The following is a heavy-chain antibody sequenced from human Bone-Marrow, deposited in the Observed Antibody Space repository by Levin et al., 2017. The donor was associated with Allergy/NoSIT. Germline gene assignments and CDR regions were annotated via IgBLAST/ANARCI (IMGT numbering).Heavy chain of an antibody. D-gene: IGHD2-2*01. CDR2: IYPGDSDS. CDR1: GYTFTSYW. CDR3: ARLNLPSAIYAFDI. Sequence: GGSLRLSCKGSGYTFTSYWIGWVRQMPGKGLEWMGSIYPGDSDSRYSPSFQGQVTISADESISTAYLQWSSLKASDTAMYYCARLNLPSAIYAFDIWGQGTMVAVSS. V-gene: IGHV5-51*01. J-gene: IGHJ3*02.